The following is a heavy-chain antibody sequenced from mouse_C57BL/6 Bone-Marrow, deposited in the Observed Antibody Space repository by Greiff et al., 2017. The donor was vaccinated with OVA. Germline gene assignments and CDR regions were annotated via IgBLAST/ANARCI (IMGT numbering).Heavy chain of an antibody. D-gene: IGHD1-1*01. CDR3: ARPGFDYGSSYWYFDV. CDR1: DSEVFPIAY. Sequence: QVQLQQSGSELRSPGSSVKLSCKDFDSEVFPIAYMSWVRQKPGHGFEWIGGILPSIGRTIYGEKFEDKATLDADTLSNTAYLELNSLTSEDSAIYYGARPGFDYGSSYWYFDVWGTGTTVTVSS. J-gene: IGHJ1*03. V-gene: IGHV15-2*01. CDR2: ILPSIGRT.